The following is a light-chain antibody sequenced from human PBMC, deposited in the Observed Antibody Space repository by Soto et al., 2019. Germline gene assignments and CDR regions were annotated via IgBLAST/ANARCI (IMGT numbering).Light chain of an antibody. Sequence: EVVLTQSPATLSLSPGERATLSCRASQSVYSYLAWYQQKPGQAPRLLIYDASNRATGIPARFVGSGSGTDFTLTISGLEPEDVAVYYCQQRKFWPPITFGQGTRLEIK. CDR1: QSVYSY. CDR3: QQRKFWPPIT. CDR2: DAS. J-gene: IGKJ5*01. V-gene: IGKV3-11*01.